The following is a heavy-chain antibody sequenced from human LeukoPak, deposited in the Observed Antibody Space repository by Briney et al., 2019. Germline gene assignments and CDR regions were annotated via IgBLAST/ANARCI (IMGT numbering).Heavy chain of an antibody. CDR3: ARGTTLVRGIIIHYGMDV. V-gene: IGHV1-8*01. J-gene: IGHJ6*02. CDR1: GYTFSTYD. Sequence: ASVNVSCKASGYTFSTYDLNWVREAPGQGLEWMGWIPKSGNTGYAQEFQGRVTMIRNTSISTAFMELSSLRLEDTAVYYCARGTTLVRGIIIHYGMDVWGQGTTVTVSS. D-gene: IGHD3-10*01. CDR2: IPKSGNT.